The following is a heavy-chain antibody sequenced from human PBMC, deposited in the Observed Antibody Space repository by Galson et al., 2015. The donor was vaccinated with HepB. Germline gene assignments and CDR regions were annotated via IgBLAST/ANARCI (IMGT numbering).Heavy chain of an antibody. V-gene: IGHV4-39*01. CDR1: GGSISSSSYY. CDR2: IYYSGST. J-gene: IGHJ5*02. Sequence: SETLSLTCTVSGGSISSSSYYWGWIRQPPGKGLEWIGSIYYSGSTYYNPSLKSRVTISVDTSKNQFSLKLSSVTAADTAMYYCARQCGGDCFWFDPWGQGTLVTVSS. CDR3: ARQCGGDCFWFDP. D-gene: IGHD2-21*02.